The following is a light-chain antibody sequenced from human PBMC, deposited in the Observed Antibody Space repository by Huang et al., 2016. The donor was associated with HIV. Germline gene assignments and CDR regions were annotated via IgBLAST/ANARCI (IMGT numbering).Light chain of an antibody. Sequence: EIVMTQSPATLSLSPGERATLSCRASQSVNSKLAWYQQKPGQAPRLLIYGASTRATGVPGRFRGSGSGTEFTLTINSLQSEDFAVYYCQQYSKWPPNTFGQGTKLESK. J-gene: IGKJ2*01. V-gene: IGKV3-15*01. CDR1: QSVNSK. CDR2: GAS. CDR3: QQYSKWPPNT.